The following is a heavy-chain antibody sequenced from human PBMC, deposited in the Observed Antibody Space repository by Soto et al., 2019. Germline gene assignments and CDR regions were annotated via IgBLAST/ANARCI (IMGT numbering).Heavy chain of an antibody. D-gene: IGHD3-10*01. Sequence: PSETLSLTCTVSGGSISSGEYYWSWIRQPPGKGLEWIGYIYYSGSTYYNPSLKSRVTISVDTSKNQFSLKLSSVTAADTAVYYCARTYGLGSYYINGFDPWGQGTQVTVSS. CDR1: GGSISSGEYY. V-gene: IGHV4-30-4*01. CDR2: IYYSGST. J-gene: IGHJ5*02. CDR3: ARTYGLGSYYINGFDP.